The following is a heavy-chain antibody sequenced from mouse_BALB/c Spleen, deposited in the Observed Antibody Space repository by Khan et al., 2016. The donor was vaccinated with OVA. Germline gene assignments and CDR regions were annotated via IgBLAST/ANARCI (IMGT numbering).Heavy chain of an antibody. CDR1: GFSLSRYN. Sequence: QVQLKESGPGLVAPSQSLSITCTVSGFSLSRYNIHWVRQPPGKGLEWLGMIWGGGGTDYNSTLKSRLSISKDNSKSQDFLKMNSLQTDDTAMYYCARAYDRYDRYYAMDYWGQGTSVTVSS. J-gene: IGHJ4*01. CDR2: IWGGGGT. CDR3: ARAYDRYDRYYAMDY. V-gene: IGHV2-6-4*01. D-gene: IGHD2-14*01.